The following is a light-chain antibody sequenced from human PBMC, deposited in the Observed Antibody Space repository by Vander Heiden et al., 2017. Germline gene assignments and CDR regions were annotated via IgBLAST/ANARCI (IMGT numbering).Light chain of an antibody. V-gene: IGKV3-11*01. CDR1: QSVSSY. CDR3: QQRSNWPLWT. CDR2: DTS. J-gene: IGKJ1*01. Sequence: EIVFTPSPATLSLSPGERATLSCRASQSVSSYLAWYQQKPGQAPRLLIYDTSNRATGIPARFSGSGSGTDFTLTISSLEPDDFAVYYCQQRSNWPLWTFGQGTKVEIK.